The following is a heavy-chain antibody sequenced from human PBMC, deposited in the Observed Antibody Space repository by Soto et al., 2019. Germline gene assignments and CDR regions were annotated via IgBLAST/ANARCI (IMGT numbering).Heavy chain of an antibody. Sequence: GGSLRLSCAASGFTVSSNYMSWVRQAPGKGLEWVSVIYSGGSTYYADSVKGRFTISRDNSKNTLYLQMNSLRAEDTAVYYCASRIRGDYFDYWGQGTLVTVSS. CDR2: IYSGGST. J-gene: IGHJ4*02. CDR1: GFTVSSNY. D-gene: IGHD3-10*01. CDR3: ASRIRGDYFDY. V-gene: IGHV3-66*01.